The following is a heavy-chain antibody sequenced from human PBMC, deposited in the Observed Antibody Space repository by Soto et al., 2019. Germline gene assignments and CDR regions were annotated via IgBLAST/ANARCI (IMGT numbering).Heavy chain of an antibody. J-gene: IGHJ5*02. Sequence: SVKVSCKASGGTFSSYAISWVRQAPGQGLEWMGGIIPIFGTANYAQKFQGRVTITADESIATAYMELSSLRSDDTAIYYCARMETFGSLNWFDPWGQGTLVTVSS. CDR2: IIPIFGTA. D-gene: IGHD3-16*01. CDR1: GGTFSSYA. V-gene: IGHV1-69*13. CDR3: ARMETFGSLNWFDP.